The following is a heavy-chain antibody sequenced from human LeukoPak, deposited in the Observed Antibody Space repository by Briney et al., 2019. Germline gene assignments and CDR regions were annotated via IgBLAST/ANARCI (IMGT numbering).Heavy chain of an antibody. Sequence: SETLSLTCTVSGGSISSYYWSWIRQPPGKGLEWFGTIYYSGSTYYNPSLKSRVTISVDTSKNQFSLKMSSVTAADTAVYYCASIYFYGSGRNNGFDPWGQGTLVTVSS. D-gene: IGHD3-10*01. CDR2: IYYSGST. J-gene: IGHJ5*02. CDR3: ASIYFYGSGRNNGFDP. V-gene: IGHV4-59*04. CDR1: GGSISSYY.